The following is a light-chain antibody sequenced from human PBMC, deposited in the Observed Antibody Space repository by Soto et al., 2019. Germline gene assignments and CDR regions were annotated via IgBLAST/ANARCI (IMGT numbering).Light chain of an antibody. CDR3: QHYVTSLTT. J-gene: IGKJ1*01. Sequence: NVLTQSPGTLSLSPGERATLSCVASHSVTSNYLAWYQQKPGQAPRLLIFGASIRVKGIPDRFIGSGSGTDFTLTISRLEHEDFAVYYCQHYVTSLTTFGQGTKVYIK. CDR2: GAS. V-gene: IGKV3-20*01. CDR1: HSVTSNY.